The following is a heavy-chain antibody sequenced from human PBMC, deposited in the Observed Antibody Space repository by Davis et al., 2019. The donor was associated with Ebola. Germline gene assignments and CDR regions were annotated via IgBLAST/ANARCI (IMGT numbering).Heavy chain of an antibody. D-gene: IGHD3/OR15-3a*01. J-gene: IGHJ4*02. CDR3: ASLTGLGY. Sequence: SVTVPCKASGGTFSNYAINWVRQAPGQGLEWMGGIIPILGIADYAQNFQGRLTITADESTSTAYMERSSLRSDDTALYYCASLTGLGYWGQGTLVTVSS. CDR1: GGTFSNYA. V-gene: IGHV1-69*10. CDR2: IIPILGIA.